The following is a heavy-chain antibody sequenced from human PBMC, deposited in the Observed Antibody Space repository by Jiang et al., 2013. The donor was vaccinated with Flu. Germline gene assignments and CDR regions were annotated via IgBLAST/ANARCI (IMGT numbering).Heavy chain of an antibody. V-gene: IGHV3-30-3*01. CDR1: GFTFSSYA. CDR3: ARVRITMVRGRPEGGMDV. D-gene: IGHD3-10*01. Sequence: GRSLRLSCAASGFTFSSYAMHWVRQAPGKGLEWVAVISYDGSNKYYADSVKGRFTISRDNSKNTLYLQMNSLRAEDTAVYYCARVRITMVRGRPEGGMDVWGQGTTVTVSS. CDR2: ISYDGSNK. J-gene: IGHJ6*02.